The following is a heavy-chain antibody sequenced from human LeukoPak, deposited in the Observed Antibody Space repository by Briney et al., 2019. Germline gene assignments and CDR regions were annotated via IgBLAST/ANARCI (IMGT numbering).Heavy chain of an antibody. D-gene: IGHD4-23*01. V-gene: IGHV3-30*18. CDR1: GFTFSSYG. J-gene: IGHJ6*02. Sequence: GGSLRLSCAASGFTFSSYGMHWVRQAPGKGLEWVAVISYDGSNKYYADSVKGRFTISRDNSKNTLYLQMNSLRGEDTAAYYCAKVTHYGGNSGPRTYYYYYGMDVWGQGTTVTVSS. CDR3: AKVTHYGGNSGPRTYYYYYGMDV. CDR2: ISYDGSNK.